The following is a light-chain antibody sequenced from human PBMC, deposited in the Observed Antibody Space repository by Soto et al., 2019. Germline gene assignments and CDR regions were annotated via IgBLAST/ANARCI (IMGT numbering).Light chain of an antibody. J-gene: IGLJ3*02. CDR3: SSYAGNYTWV. CDR2: DVT. Sequence: QSALTQPRSVSGSPGQSVTISCTGTSGDVGGYNYVSWYQQRPGEAPKLMIYDVTERPSGVPDRFSASKSGNTASLTISGLQADDEADYYCSSYAGNYTWVFGGGTKVTVL. CDR1: SGDVGGYNY. V-gene: IGLV2-11*01.